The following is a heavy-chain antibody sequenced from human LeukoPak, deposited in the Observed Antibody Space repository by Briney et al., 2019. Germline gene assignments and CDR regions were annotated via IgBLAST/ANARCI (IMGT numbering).Heavy chain of an antibody. CDR2: IYYSGST. D-gene: IGHD3-10*01. J-gene: IGHJ4*02. CDR1: GGSISSYY. Sequence: PSETLSLTCTVSGGSISSYYWSWLRQPPGKGLEWIGYIYYSGSTNYNPSLTSRVTISVDTSKNQFSLKLSSVTAADTAVYYCARESKYYYGSGSYLDYWGQGTLVTVSS. CDR3: ARESKYYYGSGSYLDY. V-gene: IGHV4-59*01.